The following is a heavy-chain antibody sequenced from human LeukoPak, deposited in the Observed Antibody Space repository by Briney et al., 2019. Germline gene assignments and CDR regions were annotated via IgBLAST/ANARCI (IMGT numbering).Heavy chain of an antibody. CDR1: GDSISGSTYS. V-gene: IGHV4-39*01. Sequence: SETLSLTCTVSGDSISGSTYSWGWVRQPPGKGLEWIGYMYYSENTYYNPSLKSRVTISVDTSNIQFSLKLSSVTAADTAVYYCVRYRRGWYRYDYWGQGTLVTVSS. CDR2: MYYSENT. CDR3: VRYRRGWYRYDY. J-gene: IGHJ4*02. D-gene: IGHD6-19*01.